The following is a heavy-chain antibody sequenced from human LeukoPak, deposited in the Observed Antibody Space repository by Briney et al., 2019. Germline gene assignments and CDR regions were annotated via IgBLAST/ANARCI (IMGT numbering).Heavy chain of an antibody. CDR1: GFTFSSYS. CDR2: ISSSSSYI. D-gene: IGHD3-22*01. J-gene: IGHJ4*02. CDR3: ARDLGPMGYYDSSGCFDY. Sequence: GGSLRLSCAASGFTFSSYSMNWVRQAPGKGLEWVSSISSSSSYIYYADSVKGRFTISRDNAKNSLYLQMNSLRAEDTAVYYCARDLGPMGYYDSSGCFDYWGQGTLVTVSS. V-gene: IGHV3-21*01.